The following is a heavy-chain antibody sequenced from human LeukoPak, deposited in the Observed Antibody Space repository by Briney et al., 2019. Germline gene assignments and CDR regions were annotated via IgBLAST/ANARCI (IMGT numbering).Heavy chain of an antibody. V-gene: IGHV3-30-3*01. J-gene: IGHJ4*02. CDR2: ISYDGSNK. CDR3: ARDLYDSSGYALSFDY. D-gene: IGHD3-22*01. Sequence: PGGSLRLSCAASGFTFSSYAMPWVRQAPGKGLEWVAVISYDGSNKCYADSVKGRFTISRDNSKNTLYLQMNSLRAEDTAVYYCARDLYDSSGYALSFDYWGQGTLVTVSS. CDR1: GFTFSSYA.